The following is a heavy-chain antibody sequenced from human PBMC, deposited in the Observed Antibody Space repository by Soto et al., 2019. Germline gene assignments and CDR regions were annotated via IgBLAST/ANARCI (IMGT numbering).Heavy chain of an antibody. J-gene: IGHJ5*02. Sequence: PGGSLRLSCAASGFAFSDYFMTWIRQAPGKGLESVSYITSSGSPIYYADSVKGRFTISRDNAKNSLFLQMNSLRVDDTAVYFCARVGVYFGEPSGAWGPGTLVTVSS. CDR1: GFAFSDYF. V-gene: IGHV3-11*01. CDR3: ARVGVYFGEPSGA. CDR2: ITSSGSPI. D-gene: IGHD3-10*01.